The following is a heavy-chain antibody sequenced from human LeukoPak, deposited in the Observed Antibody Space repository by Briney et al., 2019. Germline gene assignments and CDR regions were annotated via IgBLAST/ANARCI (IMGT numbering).Heavy chain of an antibody. V-gene: IGHV3-23*01. CDR2: ITGSGDNI. CDR3: AKSVAASYYYLDV. CDR1: GFTFSSYA. Sequence: GGSLRLSCAASGFTFSSYAMSWVRQAPGKGLEWVSSITGSGDNIYNADSVKGRFTISRDNSKNTLYLQMNTLRSDDSAVYYCAKSVAASYYYLDVWGRGTTVTVSS. J-gene: IGHJ6*03. D-gene: IGHD4-23*01.